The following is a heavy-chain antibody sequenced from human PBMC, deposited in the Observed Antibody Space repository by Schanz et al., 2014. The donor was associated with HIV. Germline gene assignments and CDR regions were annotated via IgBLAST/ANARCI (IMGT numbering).Heavy chain of an antibody. CDR1: GYTFTSQY. CDR3: ARRRADQKTFDY. Sequence: QVQLVQSGAEVKKPGASVKVSCKASGYTFTSQYMHWVRQAPGQGLEWMGGIIPVFGTTDYAQKFQGTVTITADESTSTAYMELSSLRVEDTALFYCARRRADQKTFDYWGQGALVTVSS. V-gene: IGHV1-69*01. CDR2: IIPVFGTT. J-gene: IGHJ4*02. D-gene: IGHD2-2*01.